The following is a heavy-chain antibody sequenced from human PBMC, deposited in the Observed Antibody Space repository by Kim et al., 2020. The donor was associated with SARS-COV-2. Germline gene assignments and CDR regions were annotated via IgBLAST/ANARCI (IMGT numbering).Heavy chain of an antibody. J-gene: IGHJ4*02. CDR1: GFSFSNYA. V-gene: IGHV3-23*01. D-gene: IGHD1-26*01. CDR3: AREWDTSRVRDIDS. CDR2: IRGGGDSI. Sequence: GGSLRLSCVGSGFSFSNYAMTWVRQAPGKGLEWVSSIRGGGDSITYADSVRGRFTISRDNFENTVFLQMNSLRTEDTAIYYCAREWDTSRVRDIDSWGQRTLVTVSS.